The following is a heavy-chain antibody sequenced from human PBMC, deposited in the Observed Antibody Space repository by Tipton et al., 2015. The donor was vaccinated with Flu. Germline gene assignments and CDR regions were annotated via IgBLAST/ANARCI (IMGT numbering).Heavy chain of an antibody. CDR2: IYYNGST. J-gene: IGHJ4*02. D-gene: IGHD5-12*01. CDR3: ARESRLPYFDY. V-gene: IGHV4-59*01. CDR1: GGSISSYY. Sequence: TLSLTCTVSGGSISSYYWSWIRQPPGKGLEWIGYIYYNGSTNYNPSLKSRVTISVDTSKNQFSLKLSSVTAADTAVYYCARESRLPYFDYWGQGTLVTVSS.